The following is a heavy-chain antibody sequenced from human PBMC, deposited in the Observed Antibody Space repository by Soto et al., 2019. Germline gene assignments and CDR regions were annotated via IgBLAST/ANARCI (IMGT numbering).Heavy chain of an antibody. J-gene: IGHJ3*02. CDR3: ASGRSVVVITPDAFDI. Sequence: QVQLVQSGAEVKKPGSSVKVSCKASGGTFSSYAISWVRQAPGQGLEWMGGIIPIFGTANYAQKFQGRVTITADESTSTAYMELSSLRSEDTAVHYCASGRSVVVITPDAFDIWGQGTMVTVSS. D-gene: IGHD3-22*01. CDR1: GGTFSSYA. CDR2: IIPIFGTA. V-gene: IGHV1-69*12.